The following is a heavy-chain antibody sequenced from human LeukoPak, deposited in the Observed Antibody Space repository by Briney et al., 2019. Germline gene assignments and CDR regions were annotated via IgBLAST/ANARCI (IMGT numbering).Heavy chain of an antibody. D-gene: IGHD4-17*01. CDR3: ARGVYGVPLLVY. CDR2: IYYSGST. J-gene: IGHJ4*02. CDR1: GGSISSYY. Sequence: SETLSLTCTVPGGSISSYYWSWIRQPPGKGLEWIGYIYYSGSTNYNPSLKSRVTISVDTSKNQFSLKLSSVTAADTAVYYCARGVYGVPLLVYWGQGTLVTVSS. V-gene: IGHV4-59*01.